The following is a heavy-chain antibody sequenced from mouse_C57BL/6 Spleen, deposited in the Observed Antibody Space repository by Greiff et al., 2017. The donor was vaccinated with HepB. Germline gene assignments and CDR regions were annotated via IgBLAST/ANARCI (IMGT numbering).Heavy chain of an antibody. D-gene: IGHD1-1*01. V-gene: IGHV1-14*01. CDR3: ARLGRTTVVATDY. CDR1: GYTFTSYV. J-gene: IGHJ2*01. CDR2: IYPYNDGT. Sequence: VQLQQSGPELVKPGASVKMSCKASGYTFTSYVMHWVKQKPGQGLEWIGYIYPYNDGTKYNEKFKGKATLTSDKSSSTAYMELSSLTSEDSAVYYCARLGRTTVVATDYWGQGTTLTVSS.